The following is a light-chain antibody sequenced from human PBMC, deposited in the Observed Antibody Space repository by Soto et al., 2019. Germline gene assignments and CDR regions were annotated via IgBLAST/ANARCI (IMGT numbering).Light chain of an antibody. V-gene: IGKV3-15*01. J-gene: IGKJ1*01. Sequence: EIGLAQSPGTLSLSPGERATLSCRASQTISSRYLTWYQQKPGQSPRLLIYGTSTRATGVPARFSGSGSGTEFTLSISSLQSEDFAVYYCHQYNFWPSFGQGTKVDIK. CDR1: QTISSRY. CDR2: GTS. CDR3: HQYNFWPS.